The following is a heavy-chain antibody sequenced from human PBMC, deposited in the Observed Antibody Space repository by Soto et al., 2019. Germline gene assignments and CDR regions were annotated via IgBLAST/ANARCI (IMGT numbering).Heavy chain of an antibody. CDR1: GGSFSGYY. CDR3: AGIARRSYYYMDV. CDR2: INHSGST. Sequence: QVQLQQWGAGLLKPSETLSLTCAVYGGSFSGYYWSWIRQPPGKGLEWIGEINHSGSTNYNPSLKSRVTISVDTSKNQFSLKLSSVTAADTAVYYCAGIARRSYYYMDVWGKGTTVTVSS. V-gene: IGHV4-34*01. D-gene: IGHD1-20*01. J-gene: IGHJ6*03.